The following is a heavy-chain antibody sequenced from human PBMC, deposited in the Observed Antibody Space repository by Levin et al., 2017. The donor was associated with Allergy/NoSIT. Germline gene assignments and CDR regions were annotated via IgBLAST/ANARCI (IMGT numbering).Heavy chain of an antibody. V-gene: IGHV3-23*01. D-gene: IGHD3-10*01. CDR2: ISGSGGST. Sequence: LSLTCAASGFTFSSYAMSWVRQAPGKGLEWVSAISGSGGSTYYADSVKGRFTISRDNSKNTLYLQMNSLRAEDTAVYYCAKDFLLWFGELLPSAADYWGQGTLVTVSS. CDR3: AKDFLLWFGELLPSAADY. J-gene: IGHJ4*02. CDR1: GFTFSSYA.